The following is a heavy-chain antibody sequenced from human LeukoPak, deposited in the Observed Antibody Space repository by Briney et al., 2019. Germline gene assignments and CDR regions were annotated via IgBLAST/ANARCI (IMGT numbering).Heavy chain of an antibody. CDR2: INPNSGGT. Sequence: ASVKVSCKASGYTFTGYYMHWVRQAPGQGLEWMGWINPNSGGTNYAQKFQGWVTMTRDTSISTAYMELSRLRSDDTAVYYCARGSPVYNDAFDIWGQGTMVTVSS. V-gene: IGHV1-2*04. CDR3: ARGSPVYNDAFDI. CDR1: GYTFTGYY. D-gene: IGHD1-14*01. J-gene: IGHJ3*02.